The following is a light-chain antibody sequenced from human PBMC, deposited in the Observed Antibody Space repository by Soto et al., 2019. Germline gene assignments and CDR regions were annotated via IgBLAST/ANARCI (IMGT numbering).Light chain of an antibody. CDR3: QRGDGSPRLT. Sequence: EIVLTQSPGTLSLSPGERATLSCRASQSVSSSYLAWYQQKPGQAPRLLIYGASSRATGIPDRFSGSGSGTDFTLTISRLEPEDFAVYYCQRGDGSPRLTCGGGTKLEIK. CDR2: GAS. CDR1: QSVSSSY. J-gene: IGKJ4*01. V-gene: IGKV3-20*01.